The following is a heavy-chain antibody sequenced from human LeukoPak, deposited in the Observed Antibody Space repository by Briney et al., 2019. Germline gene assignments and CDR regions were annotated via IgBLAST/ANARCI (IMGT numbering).Heavy chain of an antibody. D-gene: IGHD3-9*01. CDR3: GVGYYDILTGYYATYFHH. CDR1: GYRFTNYW. CDR2: IYPGDSDT. V-gene: IGHV5-51*01. J-gene: IGHJ1*01. Sequence: GESLKISCKGSGYRFTNYWIAWVRQLPGKGLECMGIIYPGDSDTRYSPSFQGQVTISADKSISTAYLQWSSLKASDTAMYYCGVGYYDILTGYYATYFHHWGQGTLVTVSS.